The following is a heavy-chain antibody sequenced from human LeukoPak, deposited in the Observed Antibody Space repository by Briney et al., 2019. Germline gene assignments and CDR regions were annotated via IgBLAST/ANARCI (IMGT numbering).Heavy chain of an antibody. D-gene: IGHD6-6*01. CDR2: IHYSGSP. CDR3: ARHQPSSSSIDY. CDR1: GGSISSYY. V-gene: IGHV4-59*08. Sequence: SSETLSLTCTVSGGSISSYYWSWIRQPPGKGLEWIGYIHYSGSPNYNPSLKSRAVISVDTSKNQFSLKVTSVTAADTAVYYCARHQPSSSSIDYWGQGTLVTVSS. J-gene: IGHJ4*02.